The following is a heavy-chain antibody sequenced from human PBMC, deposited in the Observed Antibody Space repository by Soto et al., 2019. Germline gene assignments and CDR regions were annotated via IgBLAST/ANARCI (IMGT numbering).Heavy chain of an antibody. J-gene: IGHJ4*02. CDR3: LRGDSRDY. Sequence: EVQLVESGGGLVKPGGSLRLSCAASGFTFSDYTMNWVRQAPGKGLEWVSSISASGAKMHFADSVKGRFTISRDNAKNSLYMQMNSLRVEDTGVFYCLRGDSRDYWGQGTLVTVSS. CDR1: GFTFSDYT. CDR2: ISASGAKM. V-gene: IGHV3-21*02. D-gene: IGHD2-21*01.